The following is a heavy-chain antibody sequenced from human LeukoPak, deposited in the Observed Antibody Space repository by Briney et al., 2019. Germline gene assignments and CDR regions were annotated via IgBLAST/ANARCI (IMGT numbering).Heavy chain of an antibody. V-gene: IGHV3-74*01. D-gene: IGHD2-2*01. J-gene: IGHJ4*02. CDR1: GFTFSSYW. Sequence: GGSLRLSCAASGFTFSSYWMHWVRQAPGKGLVWVSRINSDGSSTTYADSVKGRFTISRDNAKNTLYLQMNSLRAEDTAVYYCAKFVCSSPSCKYFDNWGRETRVTSS. CDR2: INSDGSST. CDR3: AKFVCSSPSCKYFDN.